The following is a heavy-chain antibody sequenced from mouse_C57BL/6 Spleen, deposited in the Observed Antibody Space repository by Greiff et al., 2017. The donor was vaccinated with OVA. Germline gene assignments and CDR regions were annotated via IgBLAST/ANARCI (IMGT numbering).Heavy chain of an antibody. CDR1: GFTFSDYG. CDR2: ISSGSSTI. J-gene: IGHJ4*01. V-gene: IGHV5-17*01. Sequence: EVQVAESGGGLVKPGGSLKLSCAASGFTFSDYGMHWVRQAPEKGLEWVAYISSGSSTIYYADTVKGRFTISRDNAKNTLFLQMTSLRSEDTAMYYCAREDAMDYWGQGTSVTVSS. CDR3: AREDAMDY.